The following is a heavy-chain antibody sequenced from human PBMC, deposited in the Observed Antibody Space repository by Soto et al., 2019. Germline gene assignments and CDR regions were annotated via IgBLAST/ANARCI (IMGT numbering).Heavy chain of an antibody. D-gene: IGHD3-22*01. Sequence: SETLSLTCSVSGDSISNSRFYWAWIRQPPGEGLEWIGSIYHTGNAYYKTSLKSRVTISVDTSKNQFSLKLTSVTAADAALYYCARDFFDSSDYTTNWFDPWGQGTLVTVS. CDR3: ARDFFDSSDYTTNWFDP. CDR1: GDSISNSRFY. J-gene: IGHJ5*02. CDR2: IYHTGNA. V-gene: IGHV4-39*01.